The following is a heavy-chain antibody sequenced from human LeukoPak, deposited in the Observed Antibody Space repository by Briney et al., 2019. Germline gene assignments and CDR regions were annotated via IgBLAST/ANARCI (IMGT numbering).Heavy chain of an antibody. CDR2: IYPGDSDT. CDR1: GYSFTSYW. D-gene: IGHD2-15*01. J-gene: IGHJ4*02. V-gene: IGHV5-51*01. Sequence: GESLKISCKGSGYSFTSYWIGWVRQMPGKGLEWMGIIYPGDSDTRYSPSFQGQVTISADKSISTAYLQWSSLKASDTAMYYCARPSPDCTGGSCLLGGFDYWGQGTLVTVSS. CDR3: ARPSPDCTGGSCLLGGFDY.